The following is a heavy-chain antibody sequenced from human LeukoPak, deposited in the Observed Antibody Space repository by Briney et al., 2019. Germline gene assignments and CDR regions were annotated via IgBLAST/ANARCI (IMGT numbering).Heavy chain of an antibody. Sequence: GASVKVSCKVSGYTLTELSMHWVRQAPGKGLEWMGGFDPEDGETIYAQKFQGRVTMTEDTSTDTAYMELSSLRSEDTAVYYCATRFRWTGQYSSSFRMSYYYYYMDVWGKGTTVTVSS. CDR1: GYTLTELS. CDR3: ATRFRWTGQYSSSFRMSYYYYYMDV. V-gene: IGHV1-24*01. D-gene: IGHD6-6*01. J-gene: IGHJ6*03. CDR2: FDPEDGET.